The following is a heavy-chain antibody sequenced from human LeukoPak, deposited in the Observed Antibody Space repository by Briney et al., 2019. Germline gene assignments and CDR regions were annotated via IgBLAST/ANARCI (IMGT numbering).Heavy chain of an antibody. D-gene: IGHD3-16*01. CDR1: GDSITTNTYW. CDR3: ARRGIWDLQIGNWFDP. V-gene: IGHV4-39*01. J-gene: IGHJ5*02. CDR2: IYSSGNS. Sequence: SETLSLTCSISGDSITTNTYWWGWIRQSPGKGLEWIGTIYSSGNSYYHPSLSPRATISPHTSKNQYYLMLIYVAAADTVVYYCARRGIWDLQIGNWFDPWGQGILVTVSS.